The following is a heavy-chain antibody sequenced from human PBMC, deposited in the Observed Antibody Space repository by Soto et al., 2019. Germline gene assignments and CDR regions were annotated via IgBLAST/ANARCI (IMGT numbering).Heavy chain of an antibody. CDR3: ARSPPSSYYGGSGTFDY. Sequence: QLQLKESGPGLVRPSGTLSLTCPVLGGFTSTINWGGWVRNPPGKGLEWMGDAYHSGSTEYNPSLKSRVSISVDKSKNQISLKLTSATAADTAVYYCARSPPSSYYGGSGTFDYWGQGTLVTVSS. CDR1: GGFTSTINW. D-gene: IGHD3-10*01. J-gene: IGHJ4*02. V-gene: IGHV4-4*02. CDR2: AYHSGST.